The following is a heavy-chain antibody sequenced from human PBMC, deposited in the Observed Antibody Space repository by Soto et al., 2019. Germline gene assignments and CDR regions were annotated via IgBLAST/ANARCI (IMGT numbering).Heavy chain of an antibody. CDR3: ARVSYYEFCSGYYAY. CDR1: GFTFSSYG. Sequence: QVQLVESGGGVVQPGRSLRLSCAASGFTFSSYGMHWVRQAPGKGLEWVAVIWYDGSNKYYADSVKGRFTISRDNSKNTLYLQMNRLRAEDTAVYYCARVSYYEFCSGYYAYWGQGTLVTVSS. J-gene: IGHJ4*02. D-gene: IGHD3-3*01. CDR2: IWYDGSNK. V-gene: IGHV3-33*01.